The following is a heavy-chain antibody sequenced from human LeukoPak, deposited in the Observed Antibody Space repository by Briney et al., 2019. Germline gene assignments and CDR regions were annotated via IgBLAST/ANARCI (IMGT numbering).Heavy chain of an antibody. J-gene: IGHJ6*02. CDR2: MNPNSGNT. D-gene: IGHD3-22*01. CDR3: ARVLYCSGYYLHWYYYYGMDV. V-gene: IGHV1-8*01. CDR1: GYTFTSYD. Sequence: ASVKVSCKASGYTFTSYDINWVRQATGQGLEWMGWMNPNSGNTGYAQKFQGRVTMTRNTSISTAYMELSSLRSEDTAVCYCARVLYCSGYYLHWYYYYGMDVWGQGTTVTVSS.